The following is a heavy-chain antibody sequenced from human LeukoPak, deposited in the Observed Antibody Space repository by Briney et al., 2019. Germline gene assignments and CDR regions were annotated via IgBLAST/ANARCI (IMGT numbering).Heavy chain of an antibody. V-gene: IGHV3-9*03. CDR2: INWNSGNI. CDR1: GFTFDDYA. CDR3: AKTLNGYDMAFDY. Sequence: GGSLRLSCAASGFTFDDYAMHWVRQAPGKGLEWVSAINWNSGNIGYADSVKGRFTISRDNAKNSLYLQMNSLRAEDMALYYCAKTLNGYDMAFDYWGQGTLVTVSS. J-gene: IGHJ4*02. D-gene: IGHD5-12*01.